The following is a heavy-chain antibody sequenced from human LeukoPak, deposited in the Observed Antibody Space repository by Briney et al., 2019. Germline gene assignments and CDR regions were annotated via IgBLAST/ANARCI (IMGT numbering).Heavy chain of an antibody. V-gene: IGHV1-2*02. J-gene: IGHJ5*02. D-gene: IGHD6-19*01. CDR2: INPNSGGT. CDR3: AREKSIAVAGTRLGFDP. Sequence: ASVKVSCKASGYTFTGYYMHWVRQAPGQGLEWMGWINPNSGGTNYAQKFQDRVTMTRDTSISTAYMELSRLRSDDTAVYYCAREKSIAVAGTRLGFDPWGQGTLVTVSS. CDR1: GYTFTGYY.